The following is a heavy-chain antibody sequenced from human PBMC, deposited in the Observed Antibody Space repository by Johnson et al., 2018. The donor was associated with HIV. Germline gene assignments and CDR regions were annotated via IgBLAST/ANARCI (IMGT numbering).Heavy chain of an antibody. Sequence: MLLVESGGGVVQPGRSLRLSCAASGFTFSTYGMHWVRQAPGKGLEWVSGINWNGGSTGYADSVKGRFSISRDNAKNSLHLQMNSLRAEDTAVYYCARLRSGNRAFDIWGQGTGVTVSS. J-gene: IGHJ3*02. CDR1: GFTFSTYG. CDR2: INWNGGST. CDR3: ARLRSGNRAFDI. V-gene: IGHV3-20*04. D-gene: IGHD2-15*01.